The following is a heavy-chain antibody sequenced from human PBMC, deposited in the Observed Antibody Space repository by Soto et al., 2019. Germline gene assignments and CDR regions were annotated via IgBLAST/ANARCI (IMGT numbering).Heavy chain of an antibody. CDR2: ISYTGANQ. Sequence: QVRLVESGGGAVQPGDSLRLSCDASGFTFSTYALHWVRQAPGKGLEWVAFISYTGANQSYADSVKGRFTVSSGNSKTIASLQMTRRKPEDSAVYYWARDAFLYSRGADYDHWGQGTLVTVSS. CDR1: GFTFSTYA. J-gene: IGHJ4*02. CDR3: ARDAFLYSRGADYDH. D-gene: IGHD4-4*01. V-gene: IGHV3-30-3*01.